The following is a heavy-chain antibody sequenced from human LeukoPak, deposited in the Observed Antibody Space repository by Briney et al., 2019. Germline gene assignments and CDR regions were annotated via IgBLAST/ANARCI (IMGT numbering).Heavy chain of an antibody. CDR1: GGSISSYY. V-gene: IGHV4-59*01. CDR3: ARDRFHSSSSPTDY. CDR2: IYYSGST. D-gene: IGHD6-6*01. Sequence: TSETLSLTCTVTGGSISSYYWSWIRQPPGKGLGWIGYIYYSGSTNYNPSLKSRVTISVDTSKNQFSLKLSSVTAADTAVYYCARDRFHSSSSPTDYWGQGTLVTVSS. J-gene: IGHJ4*02.